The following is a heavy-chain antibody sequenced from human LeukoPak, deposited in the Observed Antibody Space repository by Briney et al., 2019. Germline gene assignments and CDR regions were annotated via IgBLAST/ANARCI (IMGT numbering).Heavy chain of an antibody. CDR1: GFTFSDYY. CDR2: ISSSGSTI. J-gene: IGHJ4*02. V-gene: IGHV3-11*01. Sequence: GGSLRLSCAASGFTFSDYYMSWIRQAPGKGLEWVSYISSSGSTIYYADSVKGRFTISRDNAKNSLYLQMNSLRAEDTAVYYCARNTYYDSSGYYSRLGGFDYWGQGTLVTVSS. CDR3: ARNTYYDSSGYYSRLGGFDY. D-gene: IGHD3-22*01.